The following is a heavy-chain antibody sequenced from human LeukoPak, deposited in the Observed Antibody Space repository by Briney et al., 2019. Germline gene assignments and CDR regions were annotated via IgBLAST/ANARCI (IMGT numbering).Heavy chain of an antibody. Sequence: SETLSLTCAVYRESSSANYWNWFRQPPGKGLEWIAGTNHSGGTNYNPSLKSRVTLSVDTSKSQFSLRLSSLTAADTAVYYCASRTKIRYFDFWGQGTLVTVSS. CDR3: ASRTKIRYFDF. D-gene: IGHD3-9*01. CDR2: TNHSGGT. V-gene: IGHV4-34*01. J-gene: IGHJ4*02. CDR1: RESSSANY.